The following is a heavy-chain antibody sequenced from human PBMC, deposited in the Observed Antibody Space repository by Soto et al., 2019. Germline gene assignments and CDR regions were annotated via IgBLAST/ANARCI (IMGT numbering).Heavy chain of an antibody. CDR2: ISRSSSTI. CDR1: GFTFSTYA. D-gene: IGHD1-26*01. Sequence: GGSLRLSCAASGFTFSTYAMSWVRQAPGKGLEWVSYISRSSSTIYYADSVKGRFTISRDNAKNSLYLQMNSLRDEDTAVYYCAREGGSLNWFDPWGQGTLVTVSS. J-gene: IGHJ5*02. CDR3: AREGGSLNWFDP. V-gene: IGHV3-48*02.